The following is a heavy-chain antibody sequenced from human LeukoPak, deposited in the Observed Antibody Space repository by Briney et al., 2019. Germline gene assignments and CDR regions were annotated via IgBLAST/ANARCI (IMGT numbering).Heavy chain of an antibody. CDR3: TRDTGTTGEVKFDP. J-gene: IGHJ5*02. D-gene: IGHD4-17*01. CDR1: GGSITNYY. V-gene: IGHV4-59*12. Sequence: SETLSLTCTVSGGSITNYYWSWIRQPPGKGLEWIGYIYYSGSTNYNPSLKSRVTISVDTSKNQFSLKLSSVTAADTAVYYCTRDTGTTGEVKFDPWGQGTLVTVSS. CDR2: IYYSGST.